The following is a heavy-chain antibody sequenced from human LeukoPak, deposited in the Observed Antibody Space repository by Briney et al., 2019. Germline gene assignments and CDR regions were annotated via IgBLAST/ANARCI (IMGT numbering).Heavy chain of an antibody. V-gene: IGHV3-74*01. CDR2: LNSDGRST. CDR1: GFTFSSYW. Sequence: GGSLRLSCAASGFTFSSYWMHWVRQAPGKGLVWVSRLNSDGRSTRYADSVNGRFTISRDNAKNSLFLQMNSLRAEDTAMYYCARGFSTYYYDSSGYSYDWFDPWGQGIQVIVSS. D-gene: IGHD3-22*01. J-gene: IGHJ5*02. CDR3: ARGFSTYYYDSSGYSYDWFDP.